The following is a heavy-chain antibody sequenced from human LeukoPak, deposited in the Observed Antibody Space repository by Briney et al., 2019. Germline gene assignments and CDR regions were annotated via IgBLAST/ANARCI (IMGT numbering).Heavy chain of an antibody. D-gene: IGHD1-26*01. CDR3: ARGRTPRWVGATGSRLFDY. J-gene: IGHJ4*02. CDR2: INHSGST. Sequence: NPSETLSLTCAVYGGSFSGYYWSWIRQPPGKGLEWIGEINHSGSTNYNPSLKSRVTISVDTSKNQFSLKLSSVTAADTAVYYCARGRTPRWVGATGSRLFDYWGQGTLVTVSS. V-gene: IGHV4-34*01. CDR1: GGSFSGYY.